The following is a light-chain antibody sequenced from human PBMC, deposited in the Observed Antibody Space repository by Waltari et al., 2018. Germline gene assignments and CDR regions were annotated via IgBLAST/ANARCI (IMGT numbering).Light chain of an antibody. CDR3: SSYTSSSTYV. Sequence: QSALTQPASASGSPGQSITISCPGTSRTIRGHRYVPWYQQLPGKAPKLMIYDVSKRPSGVSNRFSGSKSGNTASLTISGLQAEDEADYYCSSYTSSSTYVFGTGTKVTVL. J-gene: IGLJ1*01. V-gene: IGLV2-14*01. CDR1: SRTIRGHRY. CDR2: DVS.